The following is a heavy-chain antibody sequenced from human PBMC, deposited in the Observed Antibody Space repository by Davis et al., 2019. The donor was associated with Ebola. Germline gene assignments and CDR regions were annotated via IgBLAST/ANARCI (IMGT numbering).Heavy chain of an antibody. D-gene: IGHD4-23*01. CDR2: ISSSSSTI. V-gene: IGHV3-48*02. Sequence: PGGSLRLSCADSGLSFSTYSMNWVRQAPGKGLEWVSYISSSSSTIYYADSVKGRFTISRDNAKNSLYLQMNSLRDEDTAVYYCARDSTTVVSQKQFDYWGQGTLVTVSS. CDR3: ARDSTTVVSQKQFDY. CDR1: GLSFSTYS. J-gene: IGHJ4*02.